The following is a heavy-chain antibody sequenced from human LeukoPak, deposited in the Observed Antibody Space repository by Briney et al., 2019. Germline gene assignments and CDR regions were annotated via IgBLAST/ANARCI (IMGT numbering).Heavy chain of an antibody. CDR2: IKSKTDGGTT. V-gene: IGHV3-15*01. J-gene: IGHJ4*02. CDR1: RFTFSNAW. CDR3: TTVLEVNGYQLLSR. Sequence: GGSLRLSCAASRFTFSNAWMSWVRQAPGKGLEWVGRIKSKTDGGTTDYAAPVKGRFTISRDDSKNTLYLQMNSLKTEDTAVYYCTTVLEVNGYQLLSRWGQGTLVTVSS. D-gene: IGHD2-2*01.